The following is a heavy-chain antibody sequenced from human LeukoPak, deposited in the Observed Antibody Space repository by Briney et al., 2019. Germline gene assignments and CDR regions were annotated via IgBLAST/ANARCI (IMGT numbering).Heavy chain of an antibody. CDR3: ARGFRTAGSSPTMWAFDI. V-gene: IGHV4-34*01. J-gene: IGHJ3*02. D-gene: IGHD6-6*01. Sequence: PSETLSLTCAVYGGSFSGYYWSWIRQPPGKGLEWIGEINHSGSTNYNPSLKSRVTISVDTSKNQFSLKLSSVTAADTAVYYCARGFRTAGSSPTMWAFDIWGQGTMVTVSS. CDR1: GGSFSGYY. CDR2: INHSGST.